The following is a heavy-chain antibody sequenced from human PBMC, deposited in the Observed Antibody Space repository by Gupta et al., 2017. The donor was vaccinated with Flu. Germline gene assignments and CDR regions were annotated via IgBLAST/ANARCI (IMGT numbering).Heavy chain of an antibody. D-gene: IGHD1-1*01. CDR1: GTIFNNAW. J-gene: IGHJ4*02. V-gene: IGHV3-15*01. CDR2: IKSKTDGGTT. Sequence: EVQLVESGGGLVKLGGSLRLSCAASGTIFNNAWMTWVRQAPGKGLEWVGRIKSKTDGGTTDYAARVKGRFTISRDDSKNMFYLQMDSLKAEDTAMYYCNTDESAGTDYWGPGTLVTVSS. CDR3: NTDESAGTDY.